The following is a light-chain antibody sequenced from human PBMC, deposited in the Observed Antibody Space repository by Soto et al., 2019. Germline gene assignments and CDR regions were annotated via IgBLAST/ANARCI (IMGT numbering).Light chain of an antibody. V-gene: IGKV1-27*01. J-gene: IGKJ1*01. CDR3: PP. CDR1: QGISNY. Sequence: IQMTQSPSSLSTSVGDRVTITCRASQGISNYLAWYQQKPGKVPKLLIDAASTLQSGGPSRFSGSGSGTDFTLTISSLHPEDVATYYCPPFGQGTKVEIK. CDR2: AAS.